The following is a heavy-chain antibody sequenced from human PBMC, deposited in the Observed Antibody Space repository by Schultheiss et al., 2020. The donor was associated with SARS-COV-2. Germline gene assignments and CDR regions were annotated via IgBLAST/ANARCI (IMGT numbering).Heavy chain of an antibody. CDR2: IYYSGST. CDR1: GGSISSYY. J-gene: IGHJ4*02. V-gene: IGHV4-59*04. D-gene: IGHD5-18*01. Sequence: SETLSLTCTVSGGSISSYYWSWIRQPPGKGLEWIGSIYYSGSTYYNPSLKSRVTISVDTSKNQFSLKLSSVTAADTAVYYCAKPGYSYGYVNFDYWGQGTLVTVSS. CDR3: AKPGYSYGYVNFDY.